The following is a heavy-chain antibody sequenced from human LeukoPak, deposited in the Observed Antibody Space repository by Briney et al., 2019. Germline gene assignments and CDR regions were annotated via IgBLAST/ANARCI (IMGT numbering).Heavy chain of an antibody. CDR1: GFTFSTHW. D-gene: IGHD3-22*01. Sequence: GGSLRPSCAASGFTFSTHWMHWVRHAPGKGLVWVSRIKSDGSTNYADSVKGRFTISRDNAKNTVSLQMNSLRAEDTGVYYCARAPSEIGGYYPEYFRHWGQGSLVTVSS. J-gene: IGHJ1*01. V-gene: IGHV3-74*01. CDR3: ARAPSEIGGYYPEYFRH. CDR2: IKSDGST.